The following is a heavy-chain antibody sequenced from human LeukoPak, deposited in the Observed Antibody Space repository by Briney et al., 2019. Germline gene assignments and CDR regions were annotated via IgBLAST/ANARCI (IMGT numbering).Heavy chain of an antibody. CDR3: ARDSGSYSNAFDI. D-gene: IGHD1-26*01. J-gene: IGHJ3*02. CDR2: IYYSGST. CDR1: GGSISSSSYY. V-gene: IGHV4-39*07. Sequence: PSETLSLTCTVSGGSISSSSYYWGWIRQPPGKGLEWIGSIYYSGSTYYNPSLKSRVTISVDTSKNQFSLKLSSVTAADTAVYYCARDSGSYSNAFDIWGQGTMVTVSS.